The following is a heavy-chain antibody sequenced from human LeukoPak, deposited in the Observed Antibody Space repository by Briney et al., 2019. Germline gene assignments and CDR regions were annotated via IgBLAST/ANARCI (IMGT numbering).Heavy chain of an antibody. CDR1: DSTFSSFS. Sequence: GGSLRLSCAASDSTFSSFSMRWVRQALGKGLFWVAAISSRSAHIYYADSVKGRFTISRDNAKKSLYLKMNNMRADDTAVYYCARDRSTSRYYHGMDVWGPGTTVIVSS. D-gene: IGHD2-2*01. CDR3: ARDRSTSRYYHGMDV. V-gene: IGHV3-21*01. CDR2: ISSRSAHI. J-gene: IGHJ6*02.